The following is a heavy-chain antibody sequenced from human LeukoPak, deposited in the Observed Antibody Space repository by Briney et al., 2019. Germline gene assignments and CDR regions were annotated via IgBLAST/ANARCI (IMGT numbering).Heavy chain of an antibody. CDR1: GFTFDDYG. Sequence: PGGSLRLSCAASGFTFDDYGVSWVRQAPGKGLEWVSGINWNGGSTGYADSVKGRFTISRDNAKNSLYLQMNSLRAEDTALYYCASAPSGELTFDYWGQGTLVTVSS. CDR2: INWNGGST. J-gene: IGHJ4*02. V-gene: IGHV3-20*04. CDR3: ASAPSGELTFDY. D-gene: IGHD5-12*01.